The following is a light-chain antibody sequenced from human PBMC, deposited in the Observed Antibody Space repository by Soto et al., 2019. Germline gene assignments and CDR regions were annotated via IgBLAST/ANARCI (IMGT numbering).Light chain of an antibody. Sequence: DIQMTQSPSTLSGSVGDRFTMTCRASQTIGSWLAWYQQKPGKAPKLLIYKASTLKSGVPSRFSGSGSGTEFTLTISSLQPDDFATYYCQQYNSYSRTFGQGTKVDIK. CDR2: KAS. V-gene: IGKV1-5*03. CDR1: QTIGSW. J-gene: IGKJ1*01. CDR3: QQYNSYSRT.